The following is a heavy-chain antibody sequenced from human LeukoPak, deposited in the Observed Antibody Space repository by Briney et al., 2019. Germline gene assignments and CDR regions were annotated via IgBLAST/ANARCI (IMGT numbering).Heavy chain of an antibody. Sequence: GESLKISCKGSGYNFTSYWVAWVRQMPGKGLEGMGVIYPGDSDTRYSPSFQGQVTISADQAISTAYLKWNSLKASDTAMYYCARKYSSSSPFDYWGQGPLVTVSS. V-gene: IGHV5-51*01. D-gene: IGHD6-6*01. CDR2: IYPGDSDT. CDR3: ARKYSSSSPFDY. J-gene: IGHJ4*02. CDR1: GYNFTSYW.